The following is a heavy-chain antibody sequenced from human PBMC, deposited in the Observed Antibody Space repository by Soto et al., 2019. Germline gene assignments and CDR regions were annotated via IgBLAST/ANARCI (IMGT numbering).Heavy chain of an antibody. CDR3: ARICQYCSSTSCLFYYYYYLDV. D-gene: IGHD2-2*01. Sequence: QVTLKESGPVLVKPTETLTLTCTVSGFSLSNARMGVSWIRQPPGKALEWLAHIFSNDEKSYSTSLKSSLTISKDTFKSQVVLTMTNMDPVDIATYYCARICQYCSSTSCLFYYYYYLDVWGKGTTVTVSS. CDR1: GFSLSNARMG. CDR2: IFSNDEK. J-gene: IGHJ6*03. V-gene: IGHV2-26*01.